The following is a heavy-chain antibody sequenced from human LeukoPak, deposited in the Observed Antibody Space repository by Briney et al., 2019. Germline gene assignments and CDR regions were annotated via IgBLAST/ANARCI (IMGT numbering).Heavy chain of an antibody. J-gene: IGHJ4*02. CDR1: GYTFTGYY. V-gene: IGHV1-18*04. Sequence: ASVKVSCKASGYTFTGYYIHWVRQAPGQGLEWMGWISAYNGNTNYAQKLQGRVTMTTDTSTSTAYMELRSLRSDDTAVYYCAREVPYDTSVYYQPFDFWGQGTLVTVSS. CDR3: AREVPYDTSVYYQPFDF. D-gene: IGHD3-22*01. CDR2: ISAYNGNT.